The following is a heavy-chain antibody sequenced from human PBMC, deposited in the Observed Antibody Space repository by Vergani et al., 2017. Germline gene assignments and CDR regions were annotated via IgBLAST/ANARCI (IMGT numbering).Heavy chain of an antibody. D-gene: IGHD5-18*01. V-gene: IGHV4-34*01. CDR3: ARGYSYGQTDY. Sequence: QVQLQQWGAGLLKASETLSLTCAVYGGSFSGYYWSWIRQPPGKGLEWIGEINHSGSTNYNPSLKSRVTISVDTSKNQFSLKLSSVTAADTAVYYCARGYSYGQTDYWGQGTLVTVSS. J-gene: IGHJ4*02. CDR2: INHSGST. CDR1: GGSFSGYY.